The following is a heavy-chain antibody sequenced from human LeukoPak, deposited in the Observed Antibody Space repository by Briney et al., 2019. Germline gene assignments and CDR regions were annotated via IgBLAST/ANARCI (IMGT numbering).Heavy chain of an antibody. CDR1: GFTFSSYE. D-gene: IGHD3-22*01. CDR2: ISSSGSTI. V-gene: IGHV3-48*03. J-gene: IGHJ4*02. CDR3: AKDQYYYDSSGYYHYFDY. Sequence: AGGSLRLSCAASGFTFSSYEMNWVRQAPGKGLEWVSYISSSGSTIYYADSVKGRFTISRDNAKNSLYLQMNSLRAEDTAVYYCAKDQYYYDSSGYYHYFDYWGQGTLVTVSS.